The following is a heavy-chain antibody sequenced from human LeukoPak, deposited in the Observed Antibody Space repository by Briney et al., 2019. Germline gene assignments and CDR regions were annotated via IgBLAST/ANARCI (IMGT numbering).Heavy chain of an antibody. CDR1: GGSFSGYY. CDR2: INHSGST. Sequence: SETLSLTCAVYGGSFSGYYWSWIRQPPGKGLEWIGEINHSGSTNYNPSLKSRVTISVDTSKNQFSLKLSSVTAADTAVYYCAITGVRWYYDSSGSYWGQGTLVTVSS. V-gene: IGHV4-34*01. J-gene: IGHJ4*02. CDR3: AITGVRWYYDSSGSY. D-gene: IGHD3-22*01.